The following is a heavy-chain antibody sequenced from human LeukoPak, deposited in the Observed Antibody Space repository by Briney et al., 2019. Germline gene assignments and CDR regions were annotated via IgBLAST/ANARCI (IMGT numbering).Heavy chain of an antibody. J-gene: IGHJ4*02. CDR1: GYSFAGYW. CDR3: ARSQSSGSYWDY. D-gene: IGHD1-26*01. Sequence: GESLKISCKGSGYSFAGYWIGWVRQMPGKGLEWMGIIYVDDSDTRYSPSFQGQITISADKSLSTAYLQWSSLKASDTAMYYCARSQSSGSYWDYWGQGTLVTVSS. CDR2: IYVDDSDT. V-gene: IGHV5-51*01.